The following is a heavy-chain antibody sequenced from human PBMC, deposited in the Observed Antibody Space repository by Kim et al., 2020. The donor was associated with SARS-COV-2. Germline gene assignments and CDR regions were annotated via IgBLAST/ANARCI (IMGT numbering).Heavy chain of an antibody. J-gene: IGHJ4*02. D-gene: IGHD3-10*01. CDR3: ARDSGCITMVRGAH. V-gene: IGHV3-48*02. Sequence: ADSVKGRFTISRDNAKNSLYLQMNSLRDEDTAVYYCARDSGCITMVRGAHWGQGTLVTVSS.